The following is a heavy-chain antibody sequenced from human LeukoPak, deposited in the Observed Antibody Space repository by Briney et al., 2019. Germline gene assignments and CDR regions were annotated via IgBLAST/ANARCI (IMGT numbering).Heavy chain of an antibody. J-gene: IGHJ6*02. V-gene: IGHV6-1*01. CDR3: ARRSALYYFYGMDV. Sequence: SQPLSLTCAISGDSVSSNSAAWNWIRQSPSRGLEWLVKTYYRSKWYNDYAVSVQSRITINPDTSKNQFSLQLNSVTPEDTAVYYCARRSALYYFYGMDVWGQGTTVSVS. CDR1: GDSVSSNSAA. CDR2: TYYRSKWYN.